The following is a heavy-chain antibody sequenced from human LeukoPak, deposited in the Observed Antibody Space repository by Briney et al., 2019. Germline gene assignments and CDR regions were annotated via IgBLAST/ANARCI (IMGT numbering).Heavy chain of an antibody. CDR3: ARHATTVATIENYFDY. D-gene: IGHD5-12*01. J-gene: IGHJ4*02. CDR2: IYPGDSDT. V-gene: IGHV5-51*01. CDR1: EYSFTNYW. Sequence: GESPKISCKGSEYSFTNYWVGWVRQMPGKGLEWMGIIYPGDSDTRYSPSFQGQVTISADKSISTAYLQWSSLKASDTAMYYCARHATTVATIENYFDYWGQGTLVTVSS.